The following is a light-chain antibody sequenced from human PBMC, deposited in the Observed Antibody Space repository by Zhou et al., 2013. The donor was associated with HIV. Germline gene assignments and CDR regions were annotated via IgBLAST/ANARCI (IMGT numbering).Light chain of an antibody. CDR2: GAS. V-gene: IGKV3-15*01. CDR1: QSVSSN. J-gene: IGKJ1*01. Sequence: EIVMTQSPATLSVSPGERATLSCRASQSVSSNLAWYQQKPGQAPRLLIYGASTRATGIPARFSGSGSGTEFTLTISSLQSEDFAVYYCQQYDSSIPTFGQGTKVEIK. CDR3: QQYDSSIPT.